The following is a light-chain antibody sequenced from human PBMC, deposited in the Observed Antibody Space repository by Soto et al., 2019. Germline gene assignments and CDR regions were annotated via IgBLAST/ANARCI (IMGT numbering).Light chain of an antibody. CDR1: QSVSSN. Sequence: EIVMTQSPANLSVSPGERATLSCRASQSVSSNLAWYQQKPGQAPRLLIYSASTRATGIPARFSGSGSGTELTLTISSLQSEDFAVYYCQQYNEWPPYTFGQGTKLEIK. V-gene: IGKV3-15*01. CDR2: SAS. CDR3: QQYNEWPPYT. J-gene: IGKJ2*01.